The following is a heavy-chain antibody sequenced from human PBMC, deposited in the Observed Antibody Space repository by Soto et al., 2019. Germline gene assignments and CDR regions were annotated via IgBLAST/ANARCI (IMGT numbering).Heavy chain of an antibody. V-gene: IGHV4-39*02. CDR3: ARGLSSPSAAGH. CDR1: GGSVSSSGRY. D-gene: IGHD6-6*01. CDR2: VHNSGST. J-gene: IGHJ4*02. Sequence: QLQLQESGPGLVKPSETLSLTCTVSGGSVSSSGRYWGWIRQSPEKGLEWIGSVHNSGSTYYSPSLKSRVSISLGTSKNLFSLNLRSVTAADTAVYYCARGLSSPSAAGHWGQGTLVIVSS.